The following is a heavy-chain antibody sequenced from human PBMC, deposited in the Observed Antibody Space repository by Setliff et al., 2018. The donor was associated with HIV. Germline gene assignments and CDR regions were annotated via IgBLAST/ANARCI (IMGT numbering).Heavy chain of an antibody. D-gene: IGHD3-22*01. V-gene: IGHV4-4*09. CDR1: CGSISSYC. CDR3: ARGLSFYDPGGFDY. J-gene: IGHJ4*02. Sequence: KASETLSLTCTVSCGSISSYCWNWIRQAPGRGLEWIGFIFSSGSTKYNPAPQRRVTMSIDTSKNQFSLKLSSVTAADTAVYYCARGLSFYDPGGFDYWGQGTLVTVSS. CDR2: IFSSGST.